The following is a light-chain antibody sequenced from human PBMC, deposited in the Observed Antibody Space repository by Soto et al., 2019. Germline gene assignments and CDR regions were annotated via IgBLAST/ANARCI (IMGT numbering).Light chain of an antibody. J-gene: IGLJ1*01. V-gene: IGLV2-8*01. CDR1: SSDVGGYNY. CDR3: SSYAGRNIYV. CDR2: KVS. Sequence: QSALTQPPSASGSPGQSVTIFCTGTSSDVGGYNYVSWYQQHPGKAPKLMIYKVSKRPAGVPDRFSGSKSGNTASLTVAGLQAEDEADYGGSSYAGRNIYVFGTGTKVTVL.